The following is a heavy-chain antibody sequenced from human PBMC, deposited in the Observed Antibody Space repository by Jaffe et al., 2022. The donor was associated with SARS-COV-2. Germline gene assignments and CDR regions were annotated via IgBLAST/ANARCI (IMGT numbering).Heavy chain of an antibody. CDR1: GGSISSGSYY. V-gene: IGHV4-61*02. CDR2: IYTSGST. CDR3: ARARSSGWFSLDP. D-gene: IGHD6-19*01. Sequence: QVQLQESGPGLVKPSQTLSLTCTVSGGSISSGSYYWSWIRQPAGKGLEWIGRIYTSGSTNYNPSLKSRVTISVDTSKNQFSLKLSSVTAADTAVYYCARARSSGWFSLDPWGQGTLVTVSS. J-gene: IGHJ5*02.